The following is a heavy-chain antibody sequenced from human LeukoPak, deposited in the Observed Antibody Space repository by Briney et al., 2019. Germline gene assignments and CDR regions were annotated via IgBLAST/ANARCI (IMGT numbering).Heavy chain of an antibody. D-gene: IGHD6-19*01. V-gene: IGHV3-30*04. CDR1: GFTFSSYA. CDR3: ARGHSSGWYGTHYFDY. J-gene: IGHJ4*02. CDR2: ISYDGSNK. Sequence: GGSLRLSCAASGFTFSSYAMHWVRQAPGKGLEWVAVISYDGSNKYCADSVKGRFTISRDNSKNTLYLQMNSLRAEDTAVYYCARGHSSGWYGTHYFDYWGQGTLVTVSS.